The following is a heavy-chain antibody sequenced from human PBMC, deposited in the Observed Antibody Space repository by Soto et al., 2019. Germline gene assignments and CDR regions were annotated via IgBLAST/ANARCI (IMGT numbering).Heavy chain of an antibody. CDR1: GFIFRSYD. J-gene: IGHJ4*02. D-gene: IGHD1-1*01. V-gene: IGHV3-30-3*01. CDR2: ISFDGSDK. CDR3: ARGGPHQMSTISLDY. Sequence: QVQVVESGGGVVQPGRSQRLSCAASGFIFRSYDMHWVRQAPGKGLEWVTVISFDGSDKNYADSVKGRFTISRDNSKNTLYLQMNSLRAEDTAVYYCARGGPHQMSTISLDYWGQGTLVTVSS.